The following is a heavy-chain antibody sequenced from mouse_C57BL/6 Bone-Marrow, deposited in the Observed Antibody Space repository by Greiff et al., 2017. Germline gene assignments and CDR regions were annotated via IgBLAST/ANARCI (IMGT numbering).Heavy chain of an antibody. Sequence: EVQLVESGAELVRPGASVKLSCTASGFYIKDDYMRWVKQRPEQGLEWLGWIDPENGDTEYASQFPGKATITADTSSSTAYLQLSSLTSEDTAVYYCTPNLLLRAGYAMDYWGQGTSVTVSS. CDR3: TPNLLLRAGYAMDY. CDR2: IDPENGDT. V-gene: IGHV14-4*01. CDR1: GFYIKDDY. D-gene: IGHD1-1*01. J-gene: IGHJ4*01.